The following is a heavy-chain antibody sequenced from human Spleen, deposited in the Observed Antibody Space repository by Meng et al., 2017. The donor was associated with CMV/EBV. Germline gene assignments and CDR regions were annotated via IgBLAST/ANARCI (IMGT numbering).Heavy chain of an antibody. Sequence: SCAASGFTVSSNYMNWVRQAPGKGLEWVSVIYRGGSTYYADSVKGRFTISRDNSKNTLYLQMNGLRAEDTAVYYCASLNAFDIWGQGTRVTVSS. CDR1: GFTVSSNY. CDR2: IYRGGST. J-gene: IGHJ3*02. CDR3: ASLNAFDI. V-gene: IGHV3-53*01.